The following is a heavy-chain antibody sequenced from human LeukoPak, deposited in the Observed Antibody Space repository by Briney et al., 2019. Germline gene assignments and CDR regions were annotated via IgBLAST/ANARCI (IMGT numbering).Heavy chain of an antibody. CDR3: ARPNGDYYNWFDH. J-gene: IGHJ5*02. Sequence: RASVKVSRKASGYTFTGYYIHWVRQAPGQGLEWMGWINPNSGDTNYAQKFQDRVTLTRDTSISTAYMEVTNLRSDDTAVYYCARPNGDYYNWFDHWGQGTLVTVSS. CDR2: INPNSGDT. CDR1: GYTFTGYY. D-gene: IGHD4-17*01. V-gene: IGHV1-2*02.